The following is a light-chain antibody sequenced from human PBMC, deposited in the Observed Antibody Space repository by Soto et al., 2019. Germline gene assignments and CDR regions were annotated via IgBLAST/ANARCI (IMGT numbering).Light chain of an antibody. CDR2: AAS. CDR3: LHSHSFPIT. J-gene: IGKJ5*01. CDR1: QGISNW. V-gene: IGKV1-12*01. Sequence: DLQMTQSPSSVSASVGDRVTITCRASQGISNWLAWYQQKPGKAPKLLIYAASSLQSGVPSRFSVSAFGMCITRIVSSVKKEDFATFSYLHSHSFPITFDQGTRLEMK.